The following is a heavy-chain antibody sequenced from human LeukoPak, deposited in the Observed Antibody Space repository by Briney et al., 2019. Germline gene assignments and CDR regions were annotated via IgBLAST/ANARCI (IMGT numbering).Heavy chain of an antibody. CDR2: ICPGGTIT. CDR3: VRDFRSADY. J-gene: IGHJ4*02. V-gene: IGHV3-74*01. CDR1: GFTFSNYC. Sequence: GGSLRVSCTASGFTFSNYCMHWVRQTPGKGLIWVSRICPGGTITNYADSVKGRFTISRDDAKNVMFLQMNSLRADDTAVYYCVRDFRSADYWGQGILVTVPS.